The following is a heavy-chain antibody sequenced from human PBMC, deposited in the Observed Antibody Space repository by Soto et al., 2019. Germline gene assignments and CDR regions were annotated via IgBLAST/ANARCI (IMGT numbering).Heavy chain of an antibody. CDR1: VGCISSSNG. CDR3: ARGRTIFDY. Sequence: PSKTLSLTCAVSVGCISSSNGWSWVRQPPGKGLEWIGEIYHSGSTNYNPSLKSRVTISVDKSKNQCSLKRSSLTAADTALYYCARGRTIFDYWGQGTLVTVSS. V-gene: IGHV4-4*02. CDR2: IYHSGST. D-gene: IGHD3-3*01. J-gene: IGHJ4*02.